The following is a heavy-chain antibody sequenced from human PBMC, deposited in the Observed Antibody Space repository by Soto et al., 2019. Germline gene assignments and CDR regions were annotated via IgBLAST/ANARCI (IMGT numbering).Heavy chain of an antibody. CDR1: GFTFSSYD. Sequence: GGSLRLSCAASGFTFSSYDMHWVRQATGKGLEWVSAISTAGDTYYPGSVKARFTISRENAKNSLYLQMNSLRAGDTAVYYCAREKLGYYGMDVWGQGTTVTVSS. CDR3: AREKLGYYGMDV. J-gene: IGHJ6*02. V-gene: IGHV3-13*01. CDR2: ISTAGDT. D-gene: IGHD1-7*01.